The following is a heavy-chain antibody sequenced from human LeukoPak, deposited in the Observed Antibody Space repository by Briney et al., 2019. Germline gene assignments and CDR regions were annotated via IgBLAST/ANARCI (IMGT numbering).Heavy chain of an antibody. CDR1: GFTFSSYA. CDR2: ISGSGGST. D-gene: IGHD3-22*01. J-gene: IGHJ6*03. Sequence: PGGSLRLSCAASGFTFSSYAMSWVRQAPGKGLEWVSAISGSGGSTYYADSVKGRFTISRDNSKNTLYLQMNSLRAEDTAVYYCAKAQYDSSGYMGDYYYYMDVWGKGTTVTVSS. V-gene: IGHV3-23*01. CDR3: AKAQYDSSGYMGDYYYYMDV.